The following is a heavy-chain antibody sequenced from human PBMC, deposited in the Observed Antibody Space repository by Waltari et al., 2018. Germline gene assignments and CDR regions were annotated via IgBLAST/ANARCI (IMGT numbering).Heavy chain of an antibody. CDR1: GFTFRSSA. CDR3: ASALRIAAAADWYFDL. V-gene: IGHV3-48*03. Sequence: EVQLVESGGGLVQPGGSLSLSCAASGFTFRSSAMNWVRQAPGKGLEWVSYISSSGSTIYYADSVKGRFTISRDNAKNSLYLQINSLRAEDTAVYYCASALRIAAAADWYFDLWGRGTLVTVSS. J-gene: IGHJ2*01. CDR2: ISSSGSTI. D-gene: IGHD6-13*01.